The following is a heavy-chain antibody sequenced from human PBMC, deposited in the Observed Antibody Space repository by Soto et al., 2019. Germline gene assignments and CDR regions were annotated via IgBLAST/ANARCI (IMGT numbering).Heavy chain of an antibody. CDR2: IIPIFGTA. J-gene: IGHJ6*02. V-gene: IGHV1-69*13. Sequence: ASVKVSCKASGGTFSSYAISCVRQAPGQGLEWMGGIIPIFGTANYAQKFQGRVTITADESTSTAYIELNSLRSEDTAVYYCAKGMEAYNYAMDVWGQGTTVTVSS. D-gene: IGHD3-3*01. CDR3: AKGMEAYNYAMDV. CDR1: GGTFSSYA.